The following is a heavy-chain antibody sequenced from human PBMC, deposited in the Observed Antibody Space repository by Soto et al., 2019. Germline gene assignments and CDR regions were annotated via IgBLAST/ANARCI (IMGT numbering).Heavy chain of an antibody. CDR3: ARGGDDFWSGYYGSHAFDI. Sequence: ASETLSLTCTVSGGSVSSYYWSWIRQPPGKGLEWIGYICYSGSTNYNPSLKSRVTISVDTSKNQFSLKLSSVTAADTAVYYCARGGDDFWSGYYGSHAFDIWGQGTMVTVSS. D-gene: IGHD3-3*01. CDR2: ICYSGST. J-gene: IGHJ3*02. CDR1: GGSVSSYY. V-gene: IGHV4-59*02.